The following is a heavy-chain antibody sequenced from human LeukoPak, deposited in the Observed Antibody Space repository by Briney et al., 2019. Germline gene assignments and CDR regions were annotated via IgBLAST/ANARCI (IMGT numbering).Heavy chain of an antibody. V-gene: IGHV1-24*01. CDR1: GYTFTEIV. CDR2: FDPGDGEI. D-gene: IGHD2-21*01. Sequence: ASVKVSCKVFGYTFTEIVMHWVRQPPGKGLEWMGGFDPGDGEILYAQKFQGRVTMTEDTSTDTAYMELNSLRSEDTAVYFCAAGGDYTLLDYWGQGTLVTVSS. J-gene: IGHJ4*02. CDR3: AAGGDYTLLDY.